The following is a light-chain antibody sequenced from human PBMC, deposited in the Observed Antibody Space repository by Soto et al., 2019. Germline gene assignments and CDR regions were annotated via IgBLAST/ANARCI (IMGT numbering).Light chain of an antibody. Sequence: EIVLTQSPATLSVSPGERATLSCRASQSISTLLAWYQQKLGQAPRLLIYSASTRATGIPARFSGSGSGADFTLSISSLQSEDSAVYYCQQYNDWPLTFGGGTKVDIK. CDR2: SAS. CDR3: QQYNDWPLT. J-gene: IGKJ4*01. CDR1: QSISTL. V-gene: IGKV3-15*01.